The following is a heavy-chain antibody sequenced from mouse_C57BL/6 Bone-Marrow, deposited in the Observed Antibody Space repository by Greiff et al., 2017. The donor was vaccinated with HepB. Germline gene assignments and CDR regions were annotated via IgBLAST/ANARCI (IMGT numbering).Heavy chain of an antibody. CDR3: ASAAGDYFDY. V-gene: IGHV1-82*01. J-gene: IGHJ2*01. CDR1: GYAFSSSW. Sequence: VQVVESGPELVKPGASVKISCKASGYAFSSSWMNWVKQRPGKGLEWIGRIYPGDGDTNYNGKFKGKATLTADKSSSTAYMQLSSLTSEDSAVYFCASAAGDYFDYWGQGTTLTVSS. CDR2: IYPGDGDT. D-gene: IGHD6-1*01.